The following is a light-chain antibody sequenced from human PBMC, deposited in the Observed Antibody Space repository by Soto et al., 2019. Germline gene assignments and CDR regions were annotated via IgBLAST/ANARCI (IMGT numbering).Light chain of an antibody. CDR3: QAWDSSTVL. Sequence: SYELTQPPSVSMSPGQTASITCSGDKLGDKYACWYQQRPGQSPVLVIYQDTKRPSGIPERFSGSNSGNTATLTISGTQAMDEADYYCQAWDSSTVLFGGGTKLTVL. J-gene: IGLJ2*01. V-gene: IGLV3-1*01. CDR2: QDT. CDR1: KLGDKY.